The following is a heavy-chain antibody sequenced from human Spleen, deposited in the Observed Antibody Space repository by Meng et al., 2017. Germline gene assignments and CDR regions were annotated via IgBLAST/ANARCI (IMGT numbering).Heavy chain of an antibody. D-gene: IGHD3-3*01. CDR2: INTDASIT. V-gene: IGHV3-74*03. Sequence: GESLKISCAASGFTFSSYNMHWVRQTPGEGLVWVSRINTDASITTYADSVKGRFTISRDDAKNTVYLQMNSLRAEDTAVYYCARALDYDFWSGYYVLAYWGQGTLVTVSS. CDR3: ARALDYDFWSGYYVLAY. CDR1: GFTFSSYN. J-gene: IGHJ4*02.